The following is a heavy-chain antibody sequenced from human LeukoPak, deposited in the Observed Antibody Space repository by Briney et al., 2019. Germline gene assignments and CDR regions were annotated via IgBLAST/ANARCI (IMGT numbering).Heavy chain of an antibody. J-gene: IGHJ4*02. V-gene: IGHV4-34*01. CDR3: ARTDSSSFNTHFDY. Sequence: PSETLSLTCAVYGGSLSAYYWRWIRQPPGKGLEWLGEINHSGSTNYNPSLKSRVTISVDTSKNQFSLKLSSVTAADTAVYYCARTDSSSFNTHFDYWGQGTLVTVSS. CDR2: INHSGST. CDR1: GGSLSAYY. D-gene: IGHD6-6*01.